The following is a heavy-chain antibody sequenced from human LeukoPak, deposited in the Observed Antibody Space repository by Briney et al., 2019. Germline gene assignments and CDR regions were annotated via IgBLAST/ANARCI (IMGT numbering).Heavy chain of an antibody. CDR3: ARRSYSSSSLFGY. J-gene: IGHJ4*02. CDR1: GGSFSGYY. Sequence: ETLSLTCAVYGGSFSGYYWSWIRQPPGKGLEWIGEINHSGSTNYNPSLKSRVTISVDTSKNQFSLKLSSVTAADTAVYYCARRSYSSSSLFGYWGQGTLVTVSS. CDR2: INHSGST. V-gene: IGHV4-34*01. D-gene: IGHD6-6*01.